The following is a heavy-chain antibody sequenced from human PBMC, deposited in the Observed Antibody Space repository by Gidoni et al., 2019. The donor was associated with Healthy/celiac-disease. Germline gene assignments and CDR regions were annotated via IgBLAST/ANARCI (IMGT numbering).Heavy chain of an antibody. V-gene: IGHV1-46*01. J-gene: IGHJ4*02. CDR3: ALTPGTSPLFDY. D-gene: IGHD1-26*01. CDR1: GYTFTNYY. Sequence: QVQLVQSGAEVKKPGASVKVSCKASGYTFTNYYMHWVRQAPGQGLEWMGIINPSGGSTSYGHKFQGRVTMTRDTSTSTVYMELSSLRSEDTAVYYCALTPGTSPLFDYWGQGTLVTVSS. CDR2: INPSGGST.